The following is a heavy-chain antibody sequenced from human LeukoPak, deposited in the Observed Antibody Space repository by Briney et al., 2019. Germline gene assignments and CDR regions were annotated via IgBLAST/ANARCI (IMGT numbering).Heavy chain of an antibody. CDR1: GFTXXXYA. CDR3: ARVNRDGYNYFDY. CDR2: ISYDGSNK. D-gene: IGHD5-12*01. Sequence: GFTXXXYAMHWVRQAPGKGLEWVAVISYDGSNKYYADSVKGRFTISRDNSKNTLYLQMNSLRAEDTAVYYCARVNRDGYNYFDYWGQGTLVTVSS. V-gene: IGHV3-30-3*01. J-gene: IGHJ4*02.